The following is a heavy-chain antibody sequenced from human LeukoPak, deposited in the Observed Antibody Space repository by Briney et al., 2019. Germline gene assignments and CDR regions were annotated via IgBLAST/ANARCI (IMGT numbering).Heavy chain of an antibody. D-gene: IGHD6-13*01. Sequence: QTLSLTFALSGDSVSINSAAWNWVRQSPSRGLEWLGRTYYRSKWHNDYAVSVKSRITINPDTSKNQFSLQLNSVTPEDTAVYYCARGEYSSSWHFYFDLWSRGTLVTVSS. V-gene: IGHV6-1*01. J-gene: IGHJ2*01. CDR3: ARGEYSSSWHFYFDL. CDR2: TYYRSKWHN. CDR1: GDSVSINSAA.